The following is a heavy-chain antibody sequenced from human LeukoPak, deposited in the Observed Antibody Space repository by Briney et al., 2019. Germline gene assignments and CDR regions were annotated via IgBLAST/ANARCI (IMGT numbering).Heavy chain of an antibody. V-gene: IGHV3-23*01. CDR1: GFTFSSYA. Sequence: GGSLRLSCAASGFTFSSYAMSRVRQAPGKGLEWVSAISGSGGSTYYADSVKGRFTIPRDNSKNTLYLQMNSLRAEDTAVYYCAKGRGIVVVPASGGGYFDLWGRGTLVTVSS. D-gene: IGHD2-2*01. J-gene: IGHJ2*01. CDR2: ISGSGGST. CDR3: AKGRGIVVVPASGGGYFDL.